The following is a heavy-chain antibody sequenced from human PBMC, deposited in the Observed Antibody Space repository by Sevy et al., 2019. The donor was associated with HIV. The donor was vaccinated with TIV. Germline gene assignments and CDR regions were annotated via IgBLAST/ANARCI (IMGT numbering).Heavy chain of an antibody. Sequence: GGSLSFSCAASRFTFTSYAMHWVRQAPGKGLEWVAIISFDGSNKYYADSVKGRFTISRDNSKNTLYLQMNSLRPEDTAAYYCAREGPEYSSSAWDYYGMDVWGQGTTVTVSS. J-gene: IGHJ6*02. D-gene: IGHD6-13*01. CDR1: RFTFTSYA. V-gene: IGHV3-30-3*01. CDR3: AREGPEYSSSAWDYYGMDV. CDR2: ISFDGSNK.